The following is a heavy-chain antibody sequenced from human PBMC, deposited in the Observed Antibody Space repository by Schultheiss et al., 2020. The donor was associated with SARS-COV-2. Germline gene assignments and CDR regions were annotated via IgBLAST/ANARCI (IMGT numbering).Heavy chain of an antibody. V-gene: IGHV4-61*01. CDR1: GGSVSSGSYY. D-gene: IGHD2-2*01. CDR3: ARSVPNLDI. Sequence: SETLSLTCTVSGGSVSSGSYYWSWIRQPPGKGLEWIGYIYYSGSTKYNASLRSRVTISVDTSKNQFSLKLSSVTAADTAVYYCARSVPNLDIWGQGTMVTVSS. J-gene: IGHJ3*02. CDR2: IYYSGST.